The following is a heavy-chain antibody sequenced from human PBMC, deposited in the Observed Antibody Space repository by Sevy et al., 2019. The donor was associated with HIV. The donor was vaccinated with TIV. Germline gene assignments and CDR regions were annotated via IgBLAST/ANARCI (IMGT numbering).Heavy chain of an antibody. J-gene: IGHJ4*02. CDR2: ISGSHGTP. D-gene: IGHD2-2*01. V-gene: IGHV3-23*01. CDR3: AKSEWGNIGFCTRSSCYPFDY. Sequence: GGSLRLSCAASGFTFNIYSMNWVRQAPGKGLEWVSSISGSHGTPYYADSVKGRFSISRDNSKNTLYLQMSSLRAEDTAVYYCAKSEWGNIGFCTRSSCYPFDYWGQGTLVTVSS. CDR1: GFTFNIYS.